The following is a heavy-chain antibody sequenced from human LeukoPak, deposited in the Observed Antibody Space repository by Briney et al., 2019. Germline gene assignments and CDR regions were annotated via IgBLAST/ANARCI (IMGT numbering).Heavy chain of an antibody. CDR1: GYTFTSYG. CDR2: ISAYNGNT. D-gene: IGHD2-2*01. J-gene: IGHJ6*02. Sequence: ASVKVSCKASGYTFTSYGISWVRQAPGLGLDWMGWISAYNGNTNCAQKLQGRVTMTTDTSTSTAYMELRSLRSDDTAVYYCARRSFIGYCSSTSCYGMDVWGQGTTVTVSS. CDR3: ARRSFIGYCSSTSCYGMDV. V-gene: IGHV1-18*01.